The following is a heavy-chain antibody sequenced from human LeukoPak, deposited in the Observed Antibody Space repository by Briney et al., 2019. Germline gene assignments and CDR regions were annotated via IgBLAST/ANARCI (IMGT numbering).Heavy chain of an antibody. V-gene: IGHV4-59*08. CDR2: VYYTCNT. Sequence: SETLSLTCTVSADSISPYYWSWILQPPWKGLEWIWSVYYTCNTNYNPSLKSRVTISVDTSTKQFSLKLSSVTAADTAVYYCARHGALWASSGDSLWSDFDVWGRGTMVTVSS. J-gene: IGHJ3*01. CDR3: ARHGALWASSGDSLWSDFDV. D-gene: IGHD3-22*01. CDR1: ADSISPYY.